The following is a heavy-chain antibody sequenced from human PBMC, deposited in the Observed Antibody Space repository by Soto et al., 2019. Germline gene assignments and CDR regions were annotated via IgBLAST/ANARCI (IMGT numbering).Heavy chain of an antibody. CDR3: AKDRASGWYSAFDY. Sequence: EVQLLESGGGLVQPGGSLRLSCTTSGFSFSNYAMSWVRQAPGKGLEWVSAITSRADSTYSADSVKGRFTISRDTSQSTLYLQMTGLRAEDTAVYFCAKDRASGWYSAFDYWGQGALVTVSS. CDR1: GFSFSNYA. CDR2: ITSRADST. D-gene: IGHD6-19*01. V-gene: IGHV3-23*01. J-gene: IGHJ4*02.